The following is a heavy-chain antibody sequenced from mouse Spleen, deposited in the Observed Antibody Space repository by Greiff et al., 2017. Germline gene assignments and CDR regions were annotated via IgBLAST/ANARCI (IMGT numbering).Heavy chain of an antibody. CDR2: ILPGSGST. Sequence: VKVVESGAELMKPGASVKISCKATGYTFSSYWIEWVKQRPGHGLEWIGEILPGSGSTNYNEKFKGKATFTADTSSNTAYMQLSSLTSEDSAVYYCARRRGYGPWFAYWGQGTLVTVSA. J-gene: IGHJ3*01. V-gene: IGHV1-9*01. CDR1: GYTFSSYW. D-gene: IGHD2-10*02. CDR3: ARRRGYGPWFAY.